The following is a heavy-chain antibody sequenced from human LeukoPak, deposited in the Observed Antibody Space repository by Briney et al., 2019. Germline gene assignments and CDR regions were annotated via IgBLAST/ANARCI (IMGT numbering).Heavy chain of an antibody. CDR3: AREVLGYYDSSGYDY. J-gene: IGHJ4*02. Sequence: SVKVSCKASGGTFSSYAISWVRQAPGQGLEWMGGIIPIFGTANYAQKFQGRVTITTDESTSTAYMELSSLRSEDTALYYCAREVLGYYDSSGYDYWGQGTLVTVSS. D-gene: IGHD3-22*01. CDR1: GGTFSSYA. V-gene: IGHV1-69*05. CDR2: IIPIFGTA.